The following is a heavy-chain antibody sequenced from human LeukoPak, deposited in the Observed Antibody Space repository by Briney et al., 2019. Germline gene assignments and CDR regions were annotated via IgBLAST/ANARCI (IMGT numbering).Heavy chain of an antibody. V-gene: IGHV4-34*01. Sequence: PSETLSLTCAVYGGSFSGYYWSWIRQPPGKGLEWIGEINHSGSTNYNPSLKSRVTISVDTSKNQFSLKLSSVTAADTAVYYCARVAVTNDYWGQGTLVTVSS. CDR1: GGSFSGYY. CDR3: ARVAVTNDY. CDR2: INHSGST. J-gene: IGHJ4*02. D-gene: IGHD4-11*01.